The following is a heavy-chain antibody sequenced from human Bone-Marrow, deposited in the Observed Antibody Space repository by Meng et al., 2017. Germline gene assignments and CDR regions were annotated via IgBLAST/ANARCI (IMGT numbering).Heavy chain of an antibody. CDR3: ARVGVVVITPNWFDP. CDR1: GGSISSSSYY. CDR2: IYYSGST. Sequence: RRRRPESGPGLVKPPETLSLTCTVSGGSISSSSYYWGWIRQPPGKGLEWIGSIYYSGSTYYNPSLKSRVTISVDTSKNQFSLKLSSVTAADTAVYYCARVGVVVITPNWFDPWGQGTLVTVSS. D-gene: IGHD3-22*01. J-gene: IGHJ5*02. V-gene: IGHV4-39*06.